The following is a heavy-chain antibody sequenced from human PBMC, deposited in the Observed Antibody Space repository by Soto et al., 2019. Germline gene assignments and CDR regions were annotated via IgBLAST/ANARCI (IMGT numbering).Heavy chain of an antibody. D-gene: IGHD2-8*01. Sequence: ASVKVSCKASGYTFTVYYMHWVRQAPGQGLEWMGWINPKSGGTMYPQKFQGRVTMTWDTSISTAYMALTRLRSDDTAVYYCARDLAKGGVSAGFHXWGQGTLVTVSX. CDR2: INPKSGGT. V-gene: IGHV1-2*02. J-gene: IGHJ4*02. CDR1: GYTFTVYY. CDR3: ARDLAKGGVSAGFHX.